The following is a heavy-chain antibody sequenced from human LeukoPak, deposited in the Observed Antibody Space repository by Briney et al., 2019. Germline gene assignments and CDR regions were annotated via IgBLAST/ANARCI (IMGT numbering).Heavy chain of an antibody. CDR2: ISSSSSTI. J-gene: IGHJ2*01. CDR3: ARDLLYSGSYSWYFDL. CDR1: GFTFSSYS. D-gene: IGHD1-26*01. V-gene: IGHV3-48*01. Sequence: PGGSLRLSCAASGFTFSSYSMNWVRQAPGKGLEWVSYISSSSSTIYYADSVKGRFTISRDNSKNMVYLQMNSLRAEDTAVYYCARDLLYSGSYSWYFDLWGRGTPVTVSS.